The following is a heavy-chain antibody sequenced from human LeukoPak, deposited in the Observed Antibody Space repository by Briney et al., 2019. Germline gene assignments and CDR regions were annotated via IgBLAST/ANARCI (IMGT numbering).Heavy chain of an antibody. J-gene: IGHJ4*02. CDR3: ARDVCSGGSCYSASDY. CDR1: GGTFSSYA. CDR2: IIPIFGTA. Sequence: GASVKVSCKASGGTFSSYAISWVRQAPGQGLEWMGGIIPIFGTANYAQKFQGRVTITADKSTSTAYMELSSLRSEDTAVYYCARDVCSGGSCYSASDYWGQGTLVTVSS. V-gene: IGHV1-69*06. D-gene: IGHD2-15*01.